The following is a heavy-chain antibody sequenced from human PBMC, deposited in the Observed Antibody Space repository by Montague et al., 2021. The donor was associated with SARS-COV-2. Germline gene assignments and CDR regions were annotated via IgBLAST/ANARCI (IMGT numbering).Heavy chain of an antibody. CDR3: ARHSIPPRYGSESYFRY. CDR1: GGSISSSGYY. CDR2: MHYSGST. V-gene: IGHV4-39*01. Sequence: SETLSLTCTVSGGSISSSGYYWGWIRQPPGKGLEWIGSMHYSGSTYFYPSLKSRVTISIDTSKNQFSLKLGSVTAADTAVYYRARHSIPPRYGSESYFRYWGQGTLVTVSS. D-gene: IGHD3-10*01. J-gene: IGHJ4*02.